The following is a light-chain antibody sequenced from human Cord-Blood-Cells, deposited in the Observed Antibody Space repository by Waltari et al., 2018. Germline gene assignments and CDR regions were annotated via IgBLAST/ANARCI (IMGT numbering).Light chain of an antibody. V-gene: IGKV4-1*01. Sequence: DIVMPQSPDSLAVSLGERATINCKSSQSVLYSSNNKNYLAWYQQKPGQPPKLLIYWASTRESGVPDRFSGSGSGTDCTLTIISLQAEDVAVYYCQQYYSTPGTFGQGTKVEIK. CDR2: WAS. J-gene: IGKJ1*01. CDR3: QQYYSTPGT. CDR1: QSVLYSSNNKNY.